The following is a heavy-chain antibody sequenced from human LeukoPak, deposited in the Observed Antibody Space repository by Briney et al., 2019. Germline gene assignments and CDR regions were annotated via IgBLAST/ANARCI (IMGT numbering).Heavy chain of an antibody. J-gene: IGHJ4*02. V-gene: IGHV4-34*01. CDR3: AGRTSSGSIDY. D-gene: IGHD6-19*01. CDR1: GGSFSGYY. CDR2: INHSGST. Sequence: SETLSLTCAVYGGSFSGYYWSWIRQPPGKGLEWIGEINHSGSTNYNPSLKSRVTISVDTSKNQFSLKLSSVTAADTAVHYCAGRTSSGSIDYWGQGTLVTVSS.